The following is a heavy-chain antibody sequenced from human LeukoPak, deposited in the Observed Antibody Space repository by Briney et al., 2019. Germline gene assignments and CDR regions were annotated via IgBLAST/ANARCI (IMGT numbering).Heavy chain of an antibody. J-gene: IGHJ4*02. CDR2: IYYSGST. CDR1: GGSISSSSYS. V-gene: IGHV4-39*01. Sequence: PSETLSLTCTVSGGSISSSSYSWGWIRQPPGEGLEWIGSIYYSGSTYYNPSLKSRVTISVDTSKNQFSLKLSSVTAADTAVYYCARSHYYDSSGYVEGFDYWGQGTLVTVSS. D-gene: IGHD3-22*01. CDR3: ARSHYYDSSGYVEGFDY.